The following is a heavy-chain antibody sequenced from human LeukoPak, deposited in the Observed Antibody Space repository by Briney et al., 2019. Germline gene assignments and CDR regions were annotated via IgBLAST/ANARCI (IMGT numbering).Heavy chain of an antibody. Sequence: ASVKVSCKASGYTFTGYYMHWVRQAPGQGLEWMGRINPNSGGTNYAQKFQGRVTMTRDTSISTAYMELSRLRSDGTAVYYCARAYGDYPYFDYWGQGTLVTVSS. D-gene: IGHD4-17*01. V-gene: IGHV1-2*06. CDR2: INPNSGGT. CDR3: ARAYGDYPYFDY. J-gene: IGHJ4*02. CDR1: GYTFTGYY.